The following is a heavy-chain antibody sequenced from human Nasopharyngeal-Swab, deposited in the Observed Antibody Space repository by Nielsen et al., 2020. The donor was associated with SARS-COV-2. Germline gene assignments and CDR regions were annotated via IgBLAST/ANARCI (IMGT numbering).Heavy chain of an antibody. V-gene: IGHV6-1*01. CDR3: ARDGIAAAGYYYYYYGMDV. D-gene: IGHD6-13*01. J-gene: IGHJ6*02. Sequence: IRQSPSRGLEWLGRTYYRSKWYNDYAVSVKSRITINPDTSKNQFSLQLNSVTPEDTAVYYCARDGIAAAGYYYYYYGMDVWGQGTTVTVSS. CDR2: TYYRSKWYN.